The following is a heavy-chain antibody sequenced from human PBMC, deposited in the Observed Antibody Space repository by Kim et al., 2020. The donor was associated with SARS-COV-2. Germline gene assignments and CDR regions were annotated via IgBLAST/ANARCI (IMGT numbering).Heavy chain of an antibody. CDR1: GFTVSSNY. V-gene: IGHV3-53*01. J-gene: IGHJ4*02. CDR3: ARVGFWYYDSSGPFDY. CDR2: IYSGGST. Sequence: GGSLRLSCAASGFTVSSNYMSWVRQAPGKGLEWVSVIYSGGSTYYADSVKGRFTISRDNSKNTLYLQMNSLRAEDTAVYYCARVGFWYYDSSGPFDYWGQGTLVTVSS. D-gene: IGHD3-22*01.